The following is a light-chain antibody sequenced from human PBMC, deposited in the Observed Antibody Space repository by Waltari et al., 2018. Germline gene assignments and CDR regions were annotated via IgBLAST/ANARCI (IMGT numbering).Light chain of an antibody. Sequence: QSALTQPASVSGSPGQSITISCTGSSSDIGDYDYFSWYQQHPGEAPKLIIYDVTHRPSWISNRFSGSKSGRAASLTISGLQAEDESDYYCSSYTNRILVFGGGTKLTVL. CDR2: DVT. CDR1: SSDIGDYDY. J-gene: IGLJ2*01. V-gene: IGLV2-14*03. CDR3: SSYTNRILV.